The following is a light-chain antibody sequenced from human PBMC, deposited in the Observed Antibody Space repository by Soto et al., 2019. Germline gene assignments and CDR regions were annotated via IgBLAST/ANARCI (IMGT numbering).Light chain of an antibody. CDR3: HQYYSSRWT. Sequence: DIVMTQSPDSLAVSLGERATINCKSSQSVLYSSNNKNYLAWYQQKPGQPPKLLIYWASTRESGVPDRFSGSGSGTDFTLTISSLQAEDVALYYCHQYYSSRWTFGQGTKVEIK. J-gene: IGKJ1*01. CDR2: WAS. V-gene: IGKV4-1*01. CDR1: QSVLYSSNNKNY.